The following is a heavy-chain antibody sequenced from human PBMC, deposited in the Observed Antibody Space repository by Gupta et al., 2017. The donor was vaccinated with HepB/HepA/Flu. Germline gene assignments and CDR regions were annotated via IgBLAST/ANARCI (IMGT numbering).Heavy chain of an antibody. CDR1: GFTFSLYW. CDR2: INTEGSST. V-gene: IGHV3-74*01. Sequence: EVQLVESGGGLVQPGGSLRLSCAASGFTFSLYWMHWVRQAPGKGLVWVSRINTEGSSTSYADSVKGRFTISRDNAKNTLYLQMKSLRAEDTAVYYCARDAAGGSGGDWFDPWGQGTLVTVSS. CDR3: ARDAAGGSGGDWFDP. D-gene: IGHD3-16*01. J-gene: IGHJ5*02.